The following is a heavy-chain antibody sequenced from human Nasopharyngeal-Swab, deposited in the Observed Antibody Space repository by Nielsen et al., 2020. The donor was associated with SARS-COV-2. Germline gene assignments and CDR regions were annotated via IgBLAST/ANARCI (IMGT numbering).Heavy chain of an antibody. CDR3: ARDSNPDYYDSSGYKDY. V-gene: IGHV1-2*06. J-gene: IGHJ4*02. D-gene: IGHD3-22*01. CDR2: INPNSGGT. Sequence: WVRQAPGQGLEWMGRINPNSGGTNYAQKFQGRVTMTRDTSISTAYMELRSLRSDDTAVYYCARDSNPDYYDSSGYKDYWGQGTLVTVSS.